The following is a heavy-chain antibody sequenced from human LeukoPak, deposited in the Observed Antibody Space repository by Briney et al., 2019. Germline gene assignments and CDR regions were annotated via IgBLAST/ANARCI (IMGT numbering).Heavy chain of an antibody. CDR1: GFTFSSYA. Sequence: PGGSLRLSCAASGFTFSSYAMHWVRQAPGKGLEWVAVISYDGSNKYYADSVKGRFTISRDNSKNTLYLQMNSLRAEDTAVYYCARDSSMYSSGLDAFDIWGQGTMVTVSS. V-gene: IGHV3-30-3*01. CDR3: ARDSSMYSSGLDAFDI. J-gene: IGHJ3*02. D-gene: IGHD6-19*01. CDR2: ISYDGSNK.